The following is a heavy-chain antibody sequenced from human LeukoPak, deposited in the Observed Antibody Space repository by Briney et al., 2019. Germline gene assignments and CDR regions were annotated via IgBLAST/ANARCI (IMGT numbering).Heavy chain of an antibody. CDR1: GFTLDDYA. D-gene: IGHD4-23*01. J-gene: IGHJ4*02. V-gene: IGHV3-9*01. CDR2: ISWNSGSI. CDR3: AKDTVYGSYGGSFDY. Sequence: GGSLRLSCAASGFTLDDYAMHWVRQAPGKGLEWVSGISWNSGSIGYADSVKGRFTISRDNAKNSLYLQMNSLRAEDTALYYCAKDTVYGSYGGSFDYWGQGTLVTVSS.